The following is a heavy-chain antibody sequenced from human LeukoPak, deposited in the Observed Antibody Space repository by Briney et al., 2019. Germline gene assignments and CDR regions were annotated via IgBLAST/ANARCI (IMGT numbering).Heavy chain of an antibody. Sequence: SETLSLTCTVSGGSISSYYWSWIRQPPGKGLEWIGYIYYSGSTNYNPSLKSRVTISVDTSKNQFSLKLSSVTSADTAVYYCASXXXXXXXXXFDPWGQGTLVTVSS. CDR1: GGSISSYY. V-gene: IGHV4-59*01. J-gene: IGHJ5*02. CDR3: ASXXXXXXXXXFDP. CDR2: IYYSGST.